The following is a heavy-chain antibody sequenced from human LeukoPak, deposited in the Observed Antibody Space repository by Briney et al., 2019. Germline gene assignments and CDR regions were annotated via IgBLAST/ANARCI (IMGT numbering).Heavy chain of an antibody. Sequence: SETLSLTCTVSGGSISSYYWSWIRQPPGKGLEWIGYIYYSGSTNYNPSLKSRVTISVDTSKSQFSLKLSSVTAADTAVYYCARAQKASYYYDSSGYDAFDIWGQGTMVTVSS. CDR2: IYYSGST. D-gene: IGHD3-22*01. V-gene: IGHV4-59*01. CDR3: ARAQKASYYYDSSGYDAFDI. J-gene: IGHJ3*02. CDR1: GGSISSYY.